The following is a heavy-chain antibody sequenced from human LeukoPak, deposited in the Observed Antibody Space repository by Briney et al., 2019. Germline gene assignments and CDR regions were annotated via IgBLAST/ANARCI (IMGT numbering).Heavy chain of an antibody. J-gene: IGHJ4*02. V-gene: IGHV3-33*01. CDR1: GFTFSSYG. CDR2: IWYDGSNK. D-gene: IGHD3-22*01. Sequence: PGGSLRLSCAASGFTFSSYGMHWVRQAPGKGLEWVAVIWYDGSNKYYADSVKGRFTISRDNSKNTLYLQMNSLRAEDTAVYYCARDPSPYYDSSGYKNFDYWGQGTLVTVSS. CDR3: ARDPSPYYDSSGYKNFDY.